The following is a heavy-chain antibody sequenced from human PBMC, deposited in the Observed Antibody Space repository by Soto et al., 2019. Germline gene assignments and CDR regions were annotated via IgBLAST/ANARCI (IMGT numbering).Heavy chain of an antibody. V-gene: IGHV4-39*01. Sequence: QLQLQESGPGLVKPSETLSLSCSVSGDSTSNSNYYWGWIRQPPGRGLEWVGSIDYYGNTYYNPSVKSRVSVSVATSKGQFSVRLTSVTAADTAVYYCVRGGKYRLQETYYFDYWGQGALVTVSS. CDR3: VRGGKYRLQETYYFDY. CDR1: GDSTSNSNYY. CDR2: IDYYGNT. J-gene: IGHJ4*02. D-gene: IGHD4-4*01.